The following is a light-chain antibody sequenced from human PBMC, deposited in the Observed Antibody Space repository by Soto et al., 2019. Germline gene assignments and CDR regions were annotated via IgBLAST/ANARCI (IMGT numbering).Light chain of an antibody. Sequence: DFQMTRSPASLSASVGDRVTITCQASQDISDYLNWYQQKPGAAPKLLIHDATNLQAGVPSRFSGSGSGTEFTFTISSLEPEDVATYYCQQYDNIPLTFGGGTRWIS. J-gene: IGKJ4*01. CDR2: DAT. CDR3: QQYDNIPLT. V-gene: IGKV1-33*01. CDR1: QDISDY.